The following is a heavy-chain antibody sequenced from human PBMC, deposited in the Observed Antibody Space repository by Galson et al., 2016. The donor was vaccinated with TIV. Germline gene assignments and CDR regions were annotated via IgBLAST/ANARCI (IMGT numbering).Heavy chain of an antibody. CDR2: ISNYNVNT. Sequence: SVKVSCKASGYSFTSYGIAWVRQAPGQGLAWMGWISNYNVNTKYAQKFQGRVTLTTDTATSTVYMELRSLRFDDTAVYFCARGRAADDAFDFWGQGTMVTVSS. D-gene: IGHD2-15*01. CDR3: ARGRAADDAFDF. CDR1: GYSFTSYG. J-gene: IGHJ3*01. V-gene: IGHV1-18*01.